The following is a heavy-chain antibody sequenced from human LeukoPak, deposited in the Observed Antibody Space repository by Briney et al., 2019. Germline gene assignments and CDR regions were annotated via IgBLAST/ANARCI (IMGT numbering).Heavy chain of an antibody. D-gene: IGHD4-17*01. CDR1: GDTFRKYS. V-gene: IGHV1-69*13. CDR2: ITVAFGTS. CDR3: SIPTTVTTEGFFDV. Sequence: AASVKVSCKFSGDTFRKYSISWVRQSPAQGLESVGRITVAFGTSYHAPKFRGRVTITADEAASTAYMELTSLTSEDTALYFCSIPTTVTTEGFFDVWGQGTMVIVSS. J-gene: IGHJ3*01.